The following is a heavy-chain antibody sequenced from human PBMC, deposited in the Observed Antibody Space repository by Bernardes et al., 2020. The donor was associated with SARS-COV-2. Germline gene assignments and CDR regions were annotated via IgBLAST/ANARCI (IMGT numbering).Heavy chain of an antibody. CDR1: GFIFKNFA. Sequence: GGSLRLSRAASGFIFKNFAMTWVRQTPVKGLEWVASINGNGATTFHADSVKGRFTISRDNSRNTLSLQMDSLRVEDTAVYYCAKSGGYDPDDHWVQGTRVVVSS. CDR3: AKSGGYDPDDH. V-gene: IGHV3-23*01. D-gene: IGHD5-12*01. CDR2: INGNGATT. J-gene: IGHJ4*02.